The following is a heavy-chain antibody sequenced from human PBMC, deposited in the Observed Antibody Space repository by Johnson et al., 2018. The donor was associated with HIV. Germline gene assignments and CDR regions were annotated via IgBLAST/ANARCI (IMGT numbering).Heavy chain of an antibody. CDR1: GFTFSSYP. J-gene: IGHJ3*02. CDR3: ARLPSGYSRDDLDI. V-gene: IGHV3-30*04. CDR2: ISYDGGSK. Sequence: QVQLVESGGGVVQPGRSLRLSCAASGFTFSSYPMHWVRQAPGKGLEWVAIISYDGGSKYYADSVKVRFTVSRDNSKNTLYLQINSLRPEDTAVYYCARLPSGYSRDDLDIWGQGTMVTVSS. D-gene: IGHD5-18*01.